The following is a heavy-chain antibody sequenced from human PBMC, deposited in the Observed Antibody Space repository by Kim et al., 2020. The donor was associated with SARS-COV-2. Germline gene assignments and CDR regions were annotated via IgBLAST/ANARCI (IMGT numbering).Heavy chain of an antibody. CDR1: GYTFSTHY. J-gene: IGHJ4*02. D-gene: IGHD2-2*02. CDR3: ARGGNTPYDY. V-gene: IGHV1-18*01. CDR2: ISPYNRDR. Sequence: ASVKVSCKASGYTFSTHYLTWVRQAPGQGLEWMGWISPYNRDRSYAQTFQGRVTTTTDTSTSTMYLELRNLTSDDTAVYYCARGGNTPYDYWGQGTLVTV.